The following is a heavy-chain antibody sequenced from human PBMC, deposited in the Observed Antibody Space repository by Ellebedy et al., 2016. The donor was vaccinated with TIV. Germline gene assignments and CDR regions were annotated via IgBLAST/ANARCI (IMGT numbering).Heavy chain of an antibody. D-gene: IGHD3-3*01. CDR3: ARGIFGVVIPTPAFDY. Sequence: GESLKISCKGSGYSFTNYWIGWVRQMPGKGLEWMGIIYPGDSETRYSPSFQGQVTISADKSISTVYLQWSSLKASDTAMYYCARGIFGVVIPTPAFDYWGQGTLVTVSS. J-gene: IGHJ4*02. V-gene: IGHV5-51*01. CDR2: IYPGDSET. CDR1: GYSFTNYW.